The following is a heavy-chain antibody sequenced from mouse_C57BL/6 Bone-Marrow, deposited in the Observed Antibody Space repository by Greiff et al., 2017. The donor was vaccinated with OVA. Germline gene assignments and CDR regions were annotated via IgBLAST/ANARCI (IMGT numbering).Heavy chain of an antibody. CDR3: ARESIYYGYEDYAMDD. D-gene: IGHD2-2*01. CDR2: IYPGSGST. CDR1: GYTFTSYW. V-gene: IGHV1-55*01. Sequence: VQLQQPGAELVKPGASVKMSCKASGYTFTSYWITWVKQRPGQGLEWIGDIYPGSGSTNYNEKFKSKATLTVDTSSSTAYMQLSSLTSEDSAVYYCARESIYYGYEDYAMDDWGQGTSVTVSS. J-gene: IGHJ4*01.